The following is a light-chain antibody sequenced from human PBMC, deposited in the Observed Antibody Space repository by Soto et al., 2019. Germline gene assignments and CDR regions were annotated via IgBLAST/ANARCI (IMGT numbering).Light chain of an antibody. CDR1: ESISSF. V-gene: IGKV1-39*01. CDR3: QQEYDSPLT. J-gene: IGKJ1*01. Sequence: DIQMTQSPSSLSASVGDRVTITCRASESISSFLNWYQQKPGKAPNLLIFAASSLLSGVPSRFSGSGPGTDFTLTISSLQPEDFANYSCQQEYDSPLTLGPRTKVEIK. CDR2: AAS.